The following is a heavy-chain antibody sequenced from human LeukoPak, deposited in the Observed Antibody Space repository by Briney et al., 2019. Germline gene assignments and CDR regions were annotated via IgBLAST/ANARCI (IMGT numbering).Heavy chain of an antibody. Sequence: PGGSLRLSCAASGFTFSTYAMTWVRQAPGKGLEWVSTVGAGGRTTYYADSVRGRLTISRDNSKNTLYLQMNTLRAEDTALYYCAKGLDYYGSGSYDQWGQGTLVTVSS. CDR3: AKGLDYYGSGSYDQ. D-gene: IGHD3-10*01. J-gene: IGHJ4*02. CDR1: GFTFSTYA. V-gene: IGHV3-23*01. CDR2: VGAGGRTT.